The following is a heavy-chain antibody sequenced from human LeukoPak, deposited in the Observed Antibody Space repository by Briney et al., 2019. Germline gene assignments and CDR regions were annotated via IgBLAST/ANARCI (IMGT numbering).Heavy chain of an antibody. CDR1: GFTFSSYW. Sequence: GGSLRLSCAASGFTFSSYWMHWVRQAPGKGLVWVSRINSDGSSTSYADSVKGRFTISRDNAKNTLYLQMNSLRAEDTAVYYCGRDGNRRSYYDILTGPTSFDYWGQGTLVTVSS. CDR2: INSDGSST. V-gene: IGHV3-74*01. CDR3: GRDGNRRSYYDILTGPTSFDY. D-gene: IGHD3-9*01. J-gene: IGHJ4*02.